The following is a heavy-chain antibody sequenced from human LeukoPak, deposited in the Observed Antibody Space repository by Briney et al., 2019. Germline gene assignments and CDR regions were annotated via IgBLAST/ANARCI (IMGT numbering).Heavy chain of an antibody. Sequence: ASVKVSCKASGYTLTAYYIHWVRQAPGQGLEWMGWMNPNSGNTGYAQKFQGRVTMTRNTSISTAYMELSSLRSEDTAVYYCARARITMVRGDNPIKYWGQGTLVTVSS. J-gene: IGHJ4*02. D-gene: IGHD3-10*01. V-gene: IGHV1-8*02. CDR3: ARARITMVRGDNPIKY. CDR2: MNPNSGNT. CDR1: GYTLTAYY.